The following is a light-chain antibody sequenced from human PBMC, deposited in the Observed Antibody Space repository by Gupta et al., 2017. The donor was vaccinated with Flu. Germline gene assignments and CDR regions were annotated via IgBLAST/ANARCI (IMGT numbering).Light chain of an antibody. CDR2: EVS. V-gene: IGLV2-14*01. CDR1: SSYVGGYNY. Sequence: QSPLTQPASVSGSPGQSITISCTGTSSYVGGYNYVSWYQQHPGKAPKLMIYEVSKRPSGVTNRFSGSKSGNTASLTISGLQAEDEADYYCSSYTSSSTHYIFGTGTKVTVL. CDR3: SSYTSSSTHYI. J-gene: IGLJ1*01.